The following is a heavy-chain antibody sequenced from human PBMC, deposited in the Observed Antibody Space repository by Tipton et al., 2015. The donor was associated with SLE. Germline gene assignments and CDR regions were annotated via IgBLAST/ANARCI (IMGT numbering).Heavy chain of an antibody. Sequence: TLSLTCSVSGGSIWNYYWSWIRQPPGGGLEWLGFIYYSGSTKYNSSLKSRVTISVDTSKNQFSLKLSPVTAADTAVYYCARGYCSSTSCYYYYMDVWGKGTTVTVSS. J-gene: IGHJ6*03. CDR1: GGSIWNYY. CDR2: IYYSGST. V-gene: IGHV4-59*12. D-gene: IGHD2-2*01. CDR3: ARGYCSSTSCYYYYMDV.